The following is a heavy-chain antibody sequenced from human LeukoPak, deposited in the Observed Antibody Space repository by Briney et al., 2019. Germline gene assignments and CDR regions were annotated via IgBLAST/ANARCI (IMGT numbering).Heavy chain of an antibody. D-gene: IGHD1-14*01. CDR2: ISYEGSNK. V-gene: IGHV3-30-3*01. CDR1: GFTFSSYA. J-gene: IGHJ4*02. CDR3: ARESEGVDY. Sequence: GGSLRLSCAASGFTFSSYAMHWVRQAPGKGLEWVAVISYEGSNKYYADSVKGRFTIPRDNSKNTLYLQMNSLRAEDTAVYYCARESEGVDYWGQGTLVTVSS.